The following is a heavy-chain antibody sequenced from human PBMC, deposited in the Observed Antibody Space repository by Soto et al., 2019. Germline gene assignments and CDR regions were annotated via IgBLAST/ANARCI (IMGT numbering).Heavy chain of an antibody. Sequence: PSETLSFTCTVSVGSISSGGYYWSWIRQHPGKGLEWIGYSYYSGSTYYNPSLKSRVTISVETSKNQFSLKLSSVTAADTAVYYCARSRGYDFRSGRNWFAPWAQGTLVTVSS. V-gene: IGHV4-31*03. D-gene: IGHD3-3*01. CDR3: ARSRGYDFRSGRNWFAP. CDR1: VGSISSGGYY. CDR2: SYYSGST. J-gene: IGHJ5*02.